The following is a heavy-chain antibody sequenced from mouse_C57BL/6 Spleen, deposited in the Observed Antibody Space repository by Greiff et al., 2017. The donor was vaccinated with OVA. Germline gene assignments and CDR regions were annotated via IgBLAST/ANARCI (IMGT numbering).Heavy chain of an antibody. Sequence: QVQLQQPGAELVKPGASVKLSCKASGYTFTSYWMQWVKQRPGQGLEWIGEIDPSDSYTNYNQKFKGKATLTVDTSSSTAYMQLSSLTSEDSAVYYCAREDPYYFDYWGQGTTRTVSS. V-gene: IGHV1-50*01. CDR3: AREDPYYFDY. CDR1: GYTFTSYW. J-gene: IGHJ2*01. CDR2: IDPSDSYT.